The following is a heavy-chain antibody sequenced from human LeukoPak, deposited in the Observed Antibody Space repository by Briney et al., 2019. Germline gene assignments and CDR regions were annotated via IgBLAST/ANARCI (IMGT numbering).Heavy chain of an antibody. CDR1: GFTFSDYY. D-gene: IGHD3-10*01. Sequence: GGSLRLSCAASGFTFSDYYMSWVRQAPGKGLEWVANIKQDGSEKYYVDSVKGRFTISRDNAKNSLYLQMNSLRAEDTAVYYCARLAKYFYGSETYYFFEHWGQGTPVTASS. V-gene: IGHV3-7*01. CDR2: IKQDGSEK. J-gene: IGHJ4*02. CDR3: ARLAKYFYGSETYYFFEH.